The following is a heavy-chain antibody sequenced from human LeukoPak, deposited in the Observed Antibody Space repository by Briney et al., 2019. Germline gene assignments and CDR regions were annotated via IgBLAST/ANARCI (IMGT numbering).Heavy chain of an antibody. D-gene: IGHD6-13*01. J-gene: IGHJ6*04. Sequence: VKVSCKASGYTFTSYGISWVRQAPGQGLEWRGWISSYNGNANYAQKIQGRVTMTTDTSTSTAYMELRSLRSDDTAVYYCARAKQQLGSGYYYYGMDVWGKGTTVTVSS. CDR1: GYTFTSYG. CDR2: ISSYNGNA. CDR3: ARAKQQLGSGYYYYGMDV. V-gene: IGHV1-18*04.